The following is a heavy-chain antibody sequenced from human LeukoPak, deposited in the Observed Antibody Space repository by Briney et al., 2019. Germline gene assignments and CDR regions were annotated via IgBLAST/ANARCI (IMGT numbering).Heavy chain of an antibody. CDR1: GGSFSGYY. CDR3: ARGRGYWDIVVVPAATTFDY. CDR2: INHSGST. V-gene: IGHV4-34*01. Sequence: SETLSLTCAVYGGSFSGYYWSWIRQPPGKGLEWIGEINHSGSTNYNPSLKSRVTISVDTSKNQFSLKLSSVTAADTAVYYCARGRGYWDIVVVPAATTFDYWGQGTLVTVSS. J-gene: IGHJ4*02. D-gene: IGHD2-2*01.